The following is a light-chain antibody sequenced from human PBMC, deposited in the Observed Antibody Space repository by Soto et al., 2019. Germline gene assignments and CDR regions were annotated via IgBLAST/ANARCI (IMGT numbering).Light chain of an antibody. CDR2: AAS. CDR1: QGISII. J-gene: IGKJ2*01. Sequence: AIRMTQSPSSLSASTGDRVTITCRASQGISIILAWYQQKPGKAPKLLIYAASTLQSGVPSRFSGSGSGTDFTLTISCLQSEDFATYYCQQYYSYLYTFGQGTKLEIK. V-gene: IGKV1-8*01. CDR3: QQYYSYLYT.